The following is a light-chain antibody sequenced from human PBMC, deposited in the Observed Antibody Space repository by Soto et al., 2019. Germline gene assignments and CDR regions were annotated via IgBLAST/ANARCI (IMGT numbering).Light chain of an antibody. CDR2: AAS. Sequence: DIQMTQSPSSLSASLGDRVTITCRASQSISSYLNWYQQKPGKAPKLLIYAASSLQSGVPSRFSGSGSGTEFTLTISSLQPDDFATYYCQQYNSYSPRAFGQGTKVDIK. CDR1: QSISSY. J-gene: IGKJ1*01. CDR3: QQYNSYSPRA. V-gene: IGKV1-5*01.